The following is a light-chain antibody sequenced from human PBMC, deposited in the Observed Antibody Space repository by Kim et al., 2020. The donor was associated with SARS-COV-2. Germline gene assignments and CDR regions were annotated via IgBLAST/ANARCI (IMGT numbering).Light chain of an antibody. CDR3: MQALQTPYT. Sequence: DIVMTQSPLSLPVTPGEPASISCRSSQSLLHSNRNNYLDWYLQKPGQSPQLLIYLGSDRASGVPDRFSGSGSGKDFTLKISRVEAEDVGVYYCMQALQTPYTFGQGTKLEI. CDR2: LGS. J-gene: IGKJ2*01. CDR1: QSLLHSNRNNY. V-gene: IGKV2-28*01.